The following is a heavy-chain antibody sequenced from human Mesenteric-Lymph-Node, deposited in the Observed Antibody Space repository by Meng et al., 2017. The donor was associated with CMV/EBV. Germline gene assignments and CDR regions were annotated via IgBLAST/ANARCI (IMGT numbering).Heavy chain of an antibody. V-gene: IGHV1-2*02. CDR1: GYTFNDYF. CDR2: INPNTDDT. J-gene: IGHJ4*02. D-gene: IGHD4-11*01. CDR3: ARGRALQAFDY. Sequence: SGKASGYTFNDYFIHWVRQAPGQELEWMGWINPNTDDTNYAQKFQGRATMTRDTSISTAYMELSSLRYDDTAIYYCARGRALQAFDYWGQGTLVTVSS.